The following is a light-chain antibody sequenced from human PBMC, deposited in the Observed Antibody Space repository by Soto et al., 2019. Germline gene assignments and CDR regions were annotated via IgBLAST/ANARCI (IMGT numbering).Light chain of an antibody. J-gene: IGKJ5*01. CDR2: GAA. V-gene: IGKV3-20*01. CDR3: RQYGGSPSIG. CDR1: QSVSVTY. Sequence: EIVLTQSPDTLSLSPGERATLSCRASQSVSVTYFASYQQKRGQAPRLHIYGAASRATGIPDGFSGSGSGTDFTLTISSVVPAEAVVYYCRQYGGSPSIGFGQGTRLEIK.